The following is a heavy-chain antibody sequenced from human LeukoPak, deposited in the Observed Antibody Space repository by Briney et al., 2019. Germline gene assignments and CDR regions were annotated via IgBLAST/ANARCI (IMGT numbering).Heavy chain of an antibody. J-gene: IGHJ6*03. CDR1: GFTLSSYA. V-gene: IGHV3-23*01. D-gene: IGHD3-16*01. CDR2: IRGSGGST. CDR3: ARLGGAGMFYYMDV. Sequence: PGGSLRLSCAVSGFTLSSYAVSWARQAPGKGLEWVSAIRGSGGSTFYADSVKGRFTISRDNSKNTLYLQMNSLRDEDTAVYFCARLGGAGMFYYMDVWGKGTTVTVSS.